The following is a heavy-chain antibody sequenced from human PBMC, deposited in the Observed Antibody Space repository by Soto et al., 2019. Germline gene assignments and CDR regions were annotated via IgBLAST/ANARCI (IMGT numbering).Heavy chain of an antibody. CDR2: ISWSSATI. J-gene: IGHJ6*02. D-gene: IGHD2-21*02. CDR1: GFSFDEYG. CDR3: AKSTGCTANGLDV. Sequence: EVQLVESGGGLVQPGRSLRLSCAASGFSFDEYGMHWVRQGPGKGLEWVSGISWSSATIGYADSVKGRFSISRDNAKRSLYLQMGSLRHEDTALYYCAKSTGCTANGLDVWGQGIPVTGSS. V-gene: IGHV3-9*01.